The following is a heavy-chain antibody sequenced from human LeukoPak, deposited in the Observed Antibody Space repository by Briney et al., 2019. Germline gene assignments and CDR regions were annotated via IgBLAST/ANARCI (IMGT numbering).Heavy chain of an antibody. V-gene: IGHV3-23*01. J-gene: IGHJ5*02. CDR2: ISGSGGST. Sequence: GGSLRLSSAASGFTFSSYAMSWVRQAPGKGLEWVSAISGSGGSTYYADSVKGRFTISRDNSKNTLYLQMNSLRAEDTAVYYCARITQGIAALRWFDPWGQGTLVTVSS. CDR3: ARITQGIAALRWFDP. D-gene: IGHD6-13*01. CDR1: GFTFSSYA.